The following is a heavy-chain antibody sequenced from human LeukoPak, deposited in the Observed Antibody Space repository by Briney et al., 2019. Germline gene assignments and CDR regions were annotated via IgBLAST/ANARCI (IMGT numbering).Heavy chain of an antibody. CDR3: ARDYSYAYGY. D-gene: IGHD5-18*01. V-gene: IGHV3-74*01. J-gene: IGHJ4*02. CDR2: INSDGSST. CDR1: EFTFSRYS. Sequence: GGSLRLSCAASEFTFSRYSMQWVRQAPGEGLVWVSRINSDGSSTSYADSVKGRFTISRDNAKNTLYLQMNSLRAEDTAVYYCARDYSYAYGYWGQGILVTVSS.